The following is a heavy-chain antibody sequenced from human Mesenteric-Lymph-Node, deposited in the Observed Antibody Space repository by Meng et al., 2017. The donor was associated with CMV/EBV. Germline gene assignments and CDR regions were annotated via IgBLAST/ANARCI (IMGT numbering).Heavy chain of an antibody. CDR2: IIPIFGTA. CDR3: ARGIGPPIRLAYGMDV. V-gene: IGHV1-69*05. D-gene: IGHD3-3*01. Sequence: SVKVSCKASGGTFSSYAISWVRQAPGQGLEWMGGIIPIFGTANYAQKFQGRVTITTDESTSTAYMGLSSLRSEDTAVYYCARGIGPPIRLAYGMDVWGQGTTVTVSS. CDR1: GGTFSSYA. J-gene: IGHJ6*02.